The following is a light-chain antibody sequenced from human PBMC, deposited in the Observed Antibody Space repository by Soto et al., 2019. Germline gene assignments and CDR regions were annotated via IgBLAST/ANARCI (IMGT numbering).Light chain of an antibody. CDR3: QQHNNWPLT. J-gene: IGKJ4*01. V-gene: IGKV3-15*01. CDR1: QSVSSN. Sequence: EIVMTQSPATLSVSPGERATLSCRASQSVSSNLAWYQQKPGQAPRLLRYGISTRATGIPARFSGSGSGTEFTLTISSLQSEDFAIYYCQQHNNWPLTFGRGTKVEIK. CDR2: GIS.